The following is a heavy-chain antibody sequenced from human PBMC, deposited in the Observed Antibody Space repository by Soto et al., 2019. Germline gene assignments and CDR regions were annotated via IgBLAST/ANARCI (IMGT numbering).Heavy chain of an antibody. Sequence: EVQLVESGGGLVQPGRSLRLSCAASGFTFDDYAMHWVRQAPGKGLEWVSGISWNSGSIGYADSVNGRFTISRDNAKNSLYLQMNSLRAEDTALYYCAKDLYYYGSGSSTDAFDIWGQGTMVTVSS. CDR1: GFTFDDYA. D-gene: IGHD3-10*01. CDR2: ISWNSGSI. J-gene: IGHJ3*02. CDR3: AKDLYYYGSGSSTDAFDI. V-gene: IGHV3-9*01.